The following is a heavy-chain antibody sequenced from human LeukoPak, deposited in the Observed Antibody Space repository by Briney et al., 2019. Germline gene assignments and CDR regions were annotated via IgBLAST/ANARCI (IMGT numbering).Heavy chain of an antibody. J-gene: IGHJ3*02. D-gene: IGHD1-26*01. CDR1: GNTFTSYY. Sequence: ASVTVSFKASGNTFTSYYMHWVRQAPGQGLEWMGIINPSGGSTSYAQKFQGSYAQKFQGRVTMTRDTSTSTVYMELSSLRSEDTAVYYCASDPIVGAPRGAFDIWGQGTMVTVSS. CDR3: ASDPIVGAPRGAFDI. CDR2: INPSGGST. V-gene: IGHV1-46*01.